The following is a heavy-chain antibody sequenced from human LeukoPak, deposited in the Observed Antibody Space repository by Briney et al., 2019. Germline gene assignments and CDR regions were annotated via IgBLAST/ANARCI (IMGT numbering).Heavy chain of an antibody. V-gene: IGHV3-33*08. Sequence: GGSLRLSCVASGFTFPDAWMTWVRQAPGKGPEWVAVIWYDGSNKYYADSVKGRFTISRDSSKNTLDLQMNSLRAEDTAVYYCVRVGYTNYGIDYWGQGTLVSVSS. CDR1: GFTFPDAW. D-gene: IGHD4-11*01. CDR3: VRVGYTNYGIDY. J-gene: IGHJ4*02. CDR2: IWYDGSNK.